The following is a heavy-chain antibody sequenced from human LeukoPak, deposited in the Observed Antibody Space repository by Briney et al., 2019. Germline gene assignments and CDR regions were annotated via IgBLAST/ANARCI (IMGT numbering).Heavy chain of an antibody. Sequence: GASVKVSCKASGYMFTGYYTHWVRQDPGQGLEWMGWINPDSGVTKYAQKYLGRVTMTTDTSTSTAYMELRSLRSDDTAVYYCARSSSVTIPGYYFDYWAREPWSPSPQ. CDR1: GYMFTGYY. CDR3: ARSSSVTIPGYYFDY. V-gene: IGHV1-2*02. CDR2: INPDSGVT. D-gene: IGHD2-21*01. J-gene: IGHJ4*02.